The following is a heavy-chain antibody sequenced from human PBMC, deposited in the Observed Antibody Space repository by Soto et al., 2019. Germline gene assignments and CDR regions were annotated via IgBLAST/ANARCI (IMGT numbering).Heavy chain of an antibody. D-gene: IGHD4-4*01. J-gene: IGHJ4*02. CDR1: GFTFSSYA. V-gene: IGHV3-30-3*01. CDR3: ARSAENKYNSNYAEFDY. CDR2: ISYDGSNK. Sequence: QVQLVESGGGVVQPGRSLRLSCAASGFTFSSYAMHWVRQAPGKGLEWVAVISYDGSNKYYADSVKGRFTISRDNSKNTLYLQMNSLRAEDTAVYYCARSAENKYNSNYAEFDYWGQGTLVTVSS.